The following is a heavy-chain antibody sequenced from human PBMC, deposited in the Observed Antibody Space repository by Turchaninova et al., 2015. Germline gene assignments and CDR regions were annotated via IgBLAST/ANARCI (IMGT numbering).Heavy chain of an antibody. V-gene: IGHV3-15*01. D-gene: IGHD4-23*01. CDR3: TADLPGGYSDFFDY. Sequence: EVQVVESGGGLVKPGESLRLSCVASGLTFSNAWMSWVGEAPGRGRGWVGGVKSKIKNSGGTTDYAAPLKVRFTISRDESKNTLYLQRNSLKTEDTAVYYCTADLPGGYSDFFDYWGQGNLVTVSP. CDR1: GLTFSNAW. J-gene: IGHJ4*02. CDR2: VKSKIKNSGGTT.